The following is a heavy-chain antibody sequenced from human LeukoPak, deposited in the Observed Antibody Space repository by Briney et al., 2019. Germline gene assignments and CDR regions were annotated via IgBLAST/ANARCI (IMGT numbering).Heavy chain of an antibody. Sequence: GRSLRLSCAAPGFTFSSYAMHWVRQAPGKGLEWVAVISYDGSNKYYADSVKGRFTISRDNSKNTLYLQMNSLRAEDTAVYYCARGDYGDYPDAFDIWGQGTMVTVSS. J-gene: IGHJ3*02. CDR1: GFTFSSYA. CDR3: ARGDYGDYPDAFDI. D-gene: IGHD4-17*01. V-gene: IGHV3-30-3*01. CDR2: ISYDGSNK.